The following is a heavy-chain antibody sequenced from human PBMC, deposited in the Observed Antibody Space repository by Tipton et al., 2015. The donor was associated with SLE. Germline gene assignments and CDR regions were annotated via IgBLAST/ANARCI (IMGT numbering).Heavy chain of an antibody. Sequence: SLRLSCAASGFTFTSYGFTFNNYAMSWVRQAPGKGLEWVSGISGSADNTYYAHSVRGRFTIPRDNSQNTLFLEMNRLTAEDTAVYYCAKRIQGSNTPIDYWGQGTLVTVSS. J-gene: IGHJ4*02. CDR3: AKRIQGSNTPIDY. V-gene: IGHV3-23*01. CDR1: GFTFTSYGFTFNNYA. D-gene: IGHD2/OR15-2a*01. CDR2: ISGSADNT.